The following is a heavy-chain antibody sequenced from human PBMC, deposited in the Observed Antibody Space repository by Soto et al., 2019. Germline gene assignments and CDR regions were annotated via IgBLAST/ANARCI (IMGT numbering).Heavy chain of an antibody. CDR2: ISGSGGST. CDR3: AKGQLIIVVVVAAIDY. D-gene: IGHD2-15*01. Sequence: EVQLLESGGGLVQPGGSLRLSCAASGFTFSSYAMSWVRQAPGKGLEWVSAISGSGGSTYYADSVKGRFTISRDNSKNTLYLQMNSLRAEDTAVYYCAKGQLIIVVVVAAIDYWGQGTLVTVSS. CDR1: GFTFSSYA. V-gene: IGHV3-23*01. J-gene: IGHJ4*02.